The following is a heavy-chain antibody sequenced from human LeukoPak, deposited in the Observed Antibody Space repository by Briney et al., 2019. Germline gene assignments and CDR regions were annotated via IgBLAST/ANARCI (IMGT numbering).Heavy chain of an antibody. J-gene: IGHJ3*02. CDR1: GGTFSSYA. Sequence: SVKVSFKASGGTFSSYAITWVRQAPGQGLEWMGRVIPILGIANYAQKFQGRVTIIADKSTSTAYMELSSLRSEDTAVYYCARDLYSGHEGNAFDIWGQGTMVTVSS. CDR2: VIPILGIA. V-gene: IGHV1-69*04. CDR3: ARDLYSGHEGNAFDI. D-gene: IGHD5-12*01.